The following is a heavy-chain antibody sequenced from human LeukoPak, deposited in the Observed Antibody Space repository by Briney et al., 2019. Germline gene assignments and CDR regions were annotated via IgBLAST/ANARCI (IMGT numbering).Heavy chain of an antibody. V-gene: IGHV4-39*01. J-gene: IGHJ4*02. CDR3: VRRVLSFSRPSNFDY. CDR1: GGSVSSSTYD. Sequence: TSETLSLTCSVSGGSVSSSTYDWGWIRQPPGKGLEWIGNIYYSGTTYYNPSLKSRVTISIDTSKKQFSLKLISVTAADTAVYYCVRRVLSFSRPSNFDYWGQGILVTLSS. CDR2: IYYSGTT. D-gene: IGHD2-2*01.